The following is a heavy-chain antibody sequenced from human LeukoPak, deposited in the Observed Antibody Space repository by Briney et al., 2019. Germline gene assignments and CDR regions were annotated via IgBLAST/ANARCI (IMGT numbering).Heavy chain of an antibody. Sequence: PGGSLRLSCAASGFTFNNYAMAWVRQAPEKGLEWVSVISGPGDSTNYAESVKGRFTISRDNSKSTVYLLMNSLRGEDTAVYYCAKGPAKYSGYDYFEYWGQGTLVTVSS. J-gene: IGHJ4*02. D-gene: IGHD5-12*01. CDR2: ISGPGDST. V-gene: IGHV3-23*01. CDR1: GFTFNNYA. CDR3: AKGPAKYSGYDYFEY.